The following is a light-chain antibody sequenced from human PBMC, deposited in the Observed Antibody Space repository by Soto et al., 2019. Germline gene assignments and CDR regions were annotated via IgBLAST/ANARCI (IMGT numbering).Light chain of an antibody. Sequence: QSALTQPASVSGSPGQSITISCTGTSSDVGGYNYVSWYQQHPGKVPKLLIYDVTNRPSGVSNRFSGSKSGNTASLTISWLQAEDEADYYCSSYTSSLTLVVFGGGTKLTVL. V-gene: IGLV2-14*01. J-gene: IGLJ2*01. CDR1: SSDVGGYNY. CDR3: SSYTSSLTLVV. CDR2: DVT.